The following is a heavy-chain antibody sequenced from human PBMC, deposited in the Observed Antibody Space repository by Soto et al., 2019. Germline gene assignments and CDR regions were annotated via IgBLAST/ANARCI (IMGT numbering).Heavy chain of an antibody. J-gene: IGHJ4*02. CDR2: INSDGSST. Sequence: GGSLRLSCAASGFTFSSYWMHWVRQAPGKGLVWVSRINSDGSSTSYADSVKGRFTISRDNAKNTLYLQMNSLRAEDTAVYYCARRIRSSSFDYWGQGTLVTVSS. V-gene: IGHV3-74*01. CDR3: ARRIRSSSFDY. CDR1: GFTFSSYW. D-gene: IGHD6-6*01.